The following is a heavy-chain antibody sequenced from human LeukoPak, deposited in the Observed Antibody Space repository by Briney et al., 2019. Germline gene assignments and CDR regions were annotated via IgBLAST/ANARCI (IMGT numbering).Heavy chain of an antibody. J-gene: IGHJ3*02. CDR2: IYYSGST. D-gene: IGHD1-20*01. CDR3: AKSITGTTRAFDI. CDR1: GGSISIYY. V-gene: IGHV4-59*01. Sequence: SETLSLTCTVSGGSISIYYWSWIRQPPEKGLEWIGYIYYSGSTNYNPSLKSRVTISVDTSKNQFPLKLSSVTAADTAVYYCAKSITGTTRAFDIWGQGTMVTVSS.